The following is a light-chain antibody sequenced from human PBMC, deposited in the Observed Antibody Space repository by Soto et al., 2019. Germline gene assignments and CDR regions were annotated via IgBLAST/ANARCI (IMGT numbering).Light chain of an antibody. V-gene: IGKV3-20*01. CDR2: GAS. CDR3: QQYGSSPRT. J-gene: IGKJ1*01. Sequence: EIVLTQSPGTLSSSPGERATLSCRASQSVSSSYLAWCQQKPGQAPRLLIYGASSRATGIRDRFSGSGSGTDFTLNISRLGPEDFAVYYCQQYGSSPRTFGQGTKVEIK. CDR1: QSVSSSY.